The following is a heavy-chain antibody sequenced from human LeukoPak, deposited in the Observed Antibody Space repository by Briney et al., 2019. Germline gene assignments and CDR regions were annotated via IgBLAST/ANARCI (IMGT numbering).Heavy chain of an antibody. J-gene: IGHJ2*01. Sequence: GGSLRLSCAASGFIFSSYGMTWVRQTPGKGLDWVSAASARTGNTNYADSVKGRFTISRDDSKNTLYLEMNSLRAEDTAVYYCAKHYYDFWSGYSDYWYFDLWGRGTLVTVSS. CDR3: AKHYYDFWSGYSDYWYFDL. CDR1: GFIFSSYG. D-gene: IGHD3-3*01. CDR2: ASARTGNT. V-gene: IGHV3-23*01.